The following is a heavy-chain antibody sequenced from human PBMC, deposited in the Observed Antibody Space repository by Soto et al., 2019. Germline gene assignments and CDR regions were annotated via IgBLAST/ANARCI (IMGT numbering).Heavy chain of an antibody. Sequence: EVQLLESGGGLVQPGGSLRLSCAASGFTFSSYAMSWVRQAPGKGLEWVSAVSGSGGSTYYAYSVKGRFTISRDNSKNTLNLHMNSQRADGMAIYHCANYVIMGPYTSFDYGAQGPLVTVPS. J-gene: IGHJ4*02. V-gene: IGHV3-23*01. CDR1: GFTFSSYA. CDR3: ANYVIMGPYTSFDY. D-gene: IGHD2-8*01. CDR2: VSGSGGST.